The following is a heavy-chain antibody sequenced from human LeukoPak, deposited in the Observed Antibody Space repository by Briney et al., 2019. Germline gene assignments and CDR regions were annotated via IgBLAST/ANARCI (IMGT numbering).Heavy chain of an antibody. J-gene: IGHJ3*01. CDR3: ARDYYDSSGYHAAFDV. CDR2: FHNSGST. CDR1: GGSISSYS. V-gene: IGHV4-59*12. D-gene: IGHD3-22*01. Sequence: SETLSLTCTVSGGSISSYSWSWIRQPPGKGLEWIAYFHNSGSTNHNPSLKSRVTVSVDTSKNQFSLRLSSVTATDTAVYYCARDYYDSSGYHAAFDVWGQGTMVAVSS.